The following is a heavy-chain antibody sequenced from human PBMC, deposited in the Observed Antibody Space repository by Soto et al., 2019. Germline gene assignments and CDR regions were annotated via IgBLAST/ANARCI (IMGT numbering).Heavy chain of an antibody. V-gene: IGHV4-61*01. CDR2: IYYSGST. J-gene: IGHJ3*02. D-gene: IGHD6-13*01. Sequence: SETLSLTCTVSGGSVSSGSYYWSWIRQPPGKGLEWIGYIYYSGSTNYNPSLKSRVTISVDTSKNQFSLKLSSVTAADTAVYYCARVIAAAANDAFDIWGQGTMVTVSS. CDR3: ARVIAAAANDAFDI. CDR1: GGSVSSGSYY.